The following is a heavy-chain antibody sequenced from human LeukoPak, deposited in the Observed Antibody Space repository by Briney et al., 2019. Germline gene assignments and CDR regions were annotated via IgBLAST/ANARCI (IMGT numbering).Heavy chain of an antibody. CDR2: IRYDGSYN. D-gene: IGHD5-18*01. Sequence: GGSLRLSCAASGFIFSSSGMHWVRQAPGKGLEWVAFIRYDGSYNYYADSVKGRFTISRDSSKKTLYLQMNSLRVEDTAVYYCARDTGGGYSCYDCWGQGTLVTVSS. CDR3: ARDTGGGYSCYDC. V-gene: IGHV3-30*02. J-gene: IGHJ4*02. CDR1: GFIFSSSG.